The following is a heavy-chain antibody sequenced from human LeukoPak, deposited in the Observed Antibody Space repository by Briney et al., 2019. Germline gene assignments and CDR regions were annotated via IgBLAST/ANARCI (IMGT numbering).Heavy chain of an antibody. Sequence: GGCLRLSCAASGFTFSSYAMSWVRQAPGKGLEWVSSISSSSSYIYYADSVKGRFTISRDNAKNSLYLQMNSLRAEDTAVYYCARESSPYYGMDVWGEGTRVPVSS. V-gene: IGHV3-21*01. J-gene: IGHJ6*04. CDR2: ISSSSSYI. CDR3: ARESSPYYGMDV. D-gene: IGHD6-13*01. CDR1: GFTFSSYA.